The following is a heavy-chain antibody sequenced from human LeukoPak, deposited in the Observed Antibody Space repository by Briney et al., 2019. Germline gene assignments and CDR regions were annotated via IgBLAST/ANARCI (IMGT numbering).Heavy chain of an antibody. J-gene: IGHJ4*02. Sequence: SETLSLTCTVSGGSISNYYWSWIRQPPGKGLEWIGYIYNSGKTNYNRSLKSRVTISVAMSENQISLKWSSVTAADTAVYYCARQAKSSWGTYYFNYWGQGSLVTVSS. V-gene: IGHV4-59*08. CDR1: GGSISNYY. CDR2: IYNSGKT. CDR3: ARQAKSSWGTYYFNY. D-gene: IGHD3-16*01.